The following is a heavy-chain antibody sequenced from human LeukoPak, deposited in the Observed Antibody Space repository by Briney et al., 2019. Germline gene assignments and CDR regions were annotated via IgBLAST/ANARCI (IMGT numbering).Heavy chain of an antibody. CDR3: AKEGYSSSWYLHFDY. D-gene: IGHD6-13*01. CDR2: ISGSGGSGGGT. Sequence: GGSLRLSCAASGFTFSSYAMTWVRQAPGKGLEWVSTISGSGGSGGGTYYADSVKGRFTISRDNSKNTLFLRMNSLRAEDTALYYCAKEGYSSSWYLHFDYWGQGTLVTVSS. CDR1: GFTFSSYA. J-gene: IGHJ4*02. V-gene: IGHV3-23*01.